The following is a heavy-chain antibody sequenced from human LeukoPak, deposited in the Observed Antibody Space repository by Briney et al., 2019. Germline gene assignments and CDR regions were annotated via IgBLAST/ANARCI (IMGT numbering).Heavy chain of an antibody. V-gene: IGHV3-11*04. J-gene: IGHJ6*03. D-gene: IGHD5-18*01. CDR2: ISTSGTTI. CDR3: ARAGYSYGYGFYYYYMDV. Sequence: PGGSLRLSCAASGFTFSDYYMTWIRQAPGKGLEWVSFISTSGTTIYYADSVKGRFTISRDNAKNSLYLQMNSLRAEDTAVYYCARAGYSYGYGFYYYYMDVWGKGTTVTVSS. CDR1: GFTFSDYY.